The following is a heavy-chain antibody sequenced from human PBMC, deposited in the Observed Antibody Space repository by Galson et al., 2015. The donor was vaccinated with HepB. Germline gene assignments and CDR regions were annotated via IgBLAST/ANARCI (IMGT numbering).Heavy chain of an antibody. J-gene: IGHJ4*02. Sequence: SLRLSCAASGFTFSSNWMHWVRQVPGKGLVWVSRISGDGSRTNYADSVKGRFTISRDNAKNTLFLQMSSLRADDTALYYCARDRMVGPTVFDSWGQGALVAVSS. V-gene: IGHV3-74*01. D-gene: IGHD1-26*01. CDR3: ARDRMVGPTVFDS. CDR1: GFTFSSNW. CDR2: ISGDGSRT.